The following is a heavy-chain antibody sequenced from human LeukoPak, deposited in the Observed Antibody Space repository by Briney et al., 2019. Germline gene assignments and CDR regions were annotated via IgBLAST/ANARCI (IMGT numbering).Heavy chain of an antibody. D-gene: IGHD2-2*01. J-gene: IGHJ4*02. V-gene: IGHV3-23*01. CDR3: AMGTVVPAAPFDY. CDR2: ISGSGGST. CDR1: RFTFSSYA. Sequence: GGSLRLSCAAPRFTFSSYAMSWVRQAPGKGLEWVSAISGSGGSTYYADSVKGRFTISRDNSKNTLYLQMNSLRAEDTAVYYCAMGTVVPAAPFDYWGQGTLVTVSS.